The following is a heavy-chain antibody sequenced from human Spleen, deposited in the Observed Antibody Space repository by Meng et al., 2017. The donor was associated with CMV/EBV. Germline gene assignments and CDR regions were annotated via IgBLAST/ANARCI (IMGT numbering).Heavy chain of an antibody. CDR1: GGSLSGYY. J-gene: IGHJ4*02. CDR3: AIYRYSGSYDYFDY. V-gene: IGHV4-34*01. Sequence: QVLVQEGGAGLLKPSETLSRTCAVYGGSLSGYYWSWIRQPPGKGLEWIGEINHSGSTNYNPSLKSRVTISVDTSKNQFSLKLSSVTAADTAVYYCAIYRYSGSYDYFDYWGQGTLVTVSS. CDR2: INHSGST. D-gene: IGHD1-26*01.